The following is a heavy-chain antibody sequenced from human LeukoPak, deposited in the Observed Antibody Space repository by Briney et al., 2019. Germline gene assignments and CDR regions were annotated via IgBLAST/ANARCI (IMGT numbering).Heavy chain of an antibody. J-gene: IGHJ3*02. CDR3: ARENCSGGSCSVAFDI. D-gene: IGHD2-15*01. V-gene: IGHV1-2*02. Sequence: ASVKVSCKASGYTFTGYYTHWVRQAPGQGLEWMGWINPNSGGTNYAQKFQGRVTMTRDTSISTAYMELSRLRSDDTAVYYCARENCSGGSCSVAFDIWGQGTMVTVSS. CDR1: GYTFTGYY. CDR2: INPNSGGT.